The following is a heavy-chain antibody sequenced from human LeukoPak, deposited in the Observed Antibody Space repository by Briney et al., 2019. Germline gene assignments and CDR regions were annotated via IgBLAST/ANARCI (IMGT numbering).Heavy chain of an antibody. CDR3: ARDRYSSSWPDAFDI. CDR1: GFTFSTYI. J-gene: IGHJ3*02. Sequence: GGSLRLSCAASGFTFSTYIMNWVRQTPGKGLEWVSSIGTSTSYIYYADSVKGRFTISRDNAKNSLYLQMNSLRAEDTAVYYCARDRYSSSWPDAFDIWGQGTMVTVSS. CDR2: IGTSTSYI. V-gene: IGHV3-21*01. D-gene: IGHD6-13*01.